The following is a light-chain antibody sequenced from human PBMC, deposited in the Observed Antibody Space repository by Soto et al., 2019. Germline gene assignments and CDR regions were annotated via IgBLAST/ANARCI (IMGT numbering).Light chain of an antibody. CDR3: SAYTTRSAV. V-gene: IGLV2-14*01. J-gene: IGLJ1*01. CDR2: EVT. CDR1: SSDVGGYHY. Sequence: ALTQPASVSGSPGQSITISCTGTSSDVGGYHYVSWYQQLPGKAPKLMIYEVTKRPSGVSNRFSGSKSDNTASLTISGLQAEDEADYYCSAYTTRSAVFGTGTKVTVL.